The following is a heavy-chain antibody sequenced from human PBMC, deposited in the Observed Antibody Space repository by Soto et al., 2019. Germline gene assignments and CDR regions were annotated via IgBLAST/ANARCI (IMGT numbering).Heavy chain of an antibody. Sequence: SETLSLTGAVYGGSFSDYYWSWIRQPPGKGLEWIAEINHRGSTNYKPSLRSRVTISLETSKNKFSLKLSSVTAADTAVYSCARRTARFGVAKSYFDYWSQGTLVTV. J-gene: IGHJ4*02. CDR1: GGSFSDYY. CDR3: ARRTARFGVAKSYFDY. D-gene: IGHD3-3*01. V-gene: IGHV4-34*01. CDR2: INHRGST.